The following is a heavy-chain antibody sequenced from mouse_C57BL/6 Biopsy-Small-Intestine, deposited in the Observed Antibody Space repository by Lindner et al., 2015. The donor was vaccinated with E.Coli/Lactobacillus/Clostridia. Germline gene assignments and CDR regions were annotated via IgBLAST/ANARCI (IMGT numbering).Heavy chain of an antibody. CDR2: INPNTGGT. CDR3: ARNSNYGGYAMDY. D-gene: IGHD2-5*01. CDR1: GFSFTGYY. J-gene: IGHJ4*01. Sequence: LQESGPELVKPGASVKISCKASGFSFTGYYMNWVKQSPEKSLEWIGEINPNTGGTTYNQKFKAKATLTVDKSSSTAYMQLKSLTSEDSAVYYCARNSNYGGYAMDYWGQGTSVTVSS. V-gene: IGHV1-42*01.